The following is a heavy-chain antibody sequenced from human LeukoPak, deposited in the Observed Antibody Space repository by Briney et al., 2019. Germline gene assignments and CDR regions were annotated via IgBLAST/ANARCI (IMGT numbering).Heavy chain of an antibody. CDR1: GGSISSYY. CDR2: IYYSGST. Sequence: PSETLSLTCTVSGGSISSYYWSWIRQPPGKGLEWIGYIYYSGSTNYNPSLKSRVTISVDTSKNQFSLKLGSVTAADAAVYYCARVAVLSTFDYWGQGTLVTVSS. J-gene: IGHJ4*02. D-gene: IGHD5/OR15-5a*01. V-gene: IGHV4-59*01. CDR3: ARVAVLSTFDY.